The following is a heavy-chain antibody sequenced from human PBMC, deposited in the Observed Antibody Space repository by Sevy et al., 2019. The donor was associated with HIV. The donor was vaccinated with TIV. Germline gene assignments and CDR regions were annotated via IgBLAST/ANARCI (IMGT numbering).Heavy chain of an antibody. CDR1: GFTLSNYA. CDR2: LSASGGST. Sequence: GGSLRLSCVASGFTLSNYAMSWVRQAPGKGLEWVSILSASGGSTYYAESVKGRVTISRDNSKNTLDLEMNSLRGEDTAVYYCAKGSRKYYYDSSGYYGDWGQGTLVTVSS. J-gene: IGHJ4*01. V-gene: IGHV3-23*01. CDR3: AKGSRKYYYDSSGYYGD. D-gene: IGHD3-22*01.